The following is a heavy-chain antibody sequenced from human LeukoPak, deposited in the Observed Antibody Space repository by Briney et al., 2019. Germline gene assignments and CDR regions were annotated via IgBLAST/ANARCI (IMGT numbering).Heavy chain of an antibody. CDR1: GFTFDDYA. J-gene: IGHJ4*02. CDR3: AKDWGYSSSSGGFDY. CDR2: ISWNSGTI. V-gene: IGHV3-9*01. Sequence: GGSLRLSCAASGFTFDDYAMHWVRQAPGKGLEWVSGISWNSGTIGYADSVKGRFTISRGNAKNSLYLQMNSLRAEDTALYYCAKDWGYSSSSGGFDYWGQGTQVTVSS. D-gene: IGHD6-6*01.